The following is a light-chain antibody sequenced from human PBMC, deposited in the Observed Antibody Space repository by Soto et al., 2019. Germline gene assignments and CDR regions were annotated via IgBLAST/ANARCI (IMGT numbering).Light chain of an antibody. J-gene: IGLJ3*02. CDR3: QVWDSSSAHWV. CDR2: DDT. Sequence: SSELTQPPSVSVAQGKTARISCGGNNIGTKSVHWYQQKPGQAPVLVIYDDTERPSGIPERFSGSNSGNSATLTISRVEAGDEADYYSQVWDSSSAHWVFGGGTKVTVL. CDR1: NIGTKS. V-gene: IGLV3-21*04.